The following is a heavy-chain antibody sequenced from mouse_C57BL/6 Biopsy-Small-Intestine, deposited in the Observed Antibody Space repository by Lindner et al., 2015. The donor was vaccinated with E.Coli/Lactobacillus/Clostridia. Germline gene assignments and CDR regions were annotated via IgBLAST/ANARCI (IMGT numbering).Heavy chain of an antibody. V-gene: IGHV5-17*01. D-gene: IGHD2-3*01. CDR1: GFTFSDYG. Sequence: VQLQESGGGLVKPGESLKLSCAASGFTFSDYGMHWVRQAPEKGLEWVAYISGGSSTIYYADTVKGRFTISRDNAKNTLFLQMTSLRSEDTAMYYCARRVTTKAMDYWGQGTSVTVSS. CDR3: ARRVTTKAMDY. J-gene: IGHJ4*01. CDR2: ISGGSSTI.